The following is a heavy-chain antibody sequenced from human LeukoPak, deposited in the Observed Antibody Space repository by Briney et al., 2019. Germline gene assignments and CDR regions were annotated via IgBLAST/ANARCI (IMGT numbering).Heavy chain of an antibody. D-gene: IGHD6-6*01. V-gene: IGHV4-59*01. J-gene: IGHJ4*02. CDR1: GGSISSYY. CDR2: IYYSGST. Sequence: SETLSLTCTVSGGSISSYYWSWIRQPPGKGLEWIGYIYYSGSTNYIPSLKSRVTISVDTSKNRFSLGRSSVTAADTAVYYCASFASNYWGQGTLVSVPS. CDR3: ASFASNY.